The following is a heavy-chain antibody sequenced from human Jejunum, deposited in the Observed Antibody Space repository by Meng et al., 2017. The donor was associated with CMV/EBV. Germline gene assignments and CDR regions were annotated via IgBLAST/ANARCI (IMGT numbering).Heavy chain of an antibody. J-gene: IGHJ4*02. CDR1: FPFTTYS. D-gene: IGHD6-6*01. Sequence: FPFTTYSMHGVSQAPGKGLEWVAVISYDGIIDYYTDSVQGRFTISRDNSKNTLYLQMNSLRADDTAIYYCARGRVSYTTWSPQAYWGQGTLVTVSS. CDR3: ARGRVSYTTWSPQAY. V-gene: IGHV3-30*03. CDR2: ISYDGIID.